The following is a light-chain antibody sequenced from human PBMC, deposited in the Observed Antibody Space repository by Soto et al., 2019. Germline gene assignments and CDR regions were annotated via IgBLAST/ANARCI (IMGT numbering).Light chain of an antibody. CDR2: EVT. V-gene: IGLV2-14*03. CDR3: CSHSSSITWM. J-gene: IGLJ3*02. CDR1: SSDVGGYNF. Sequence: QSALTQTASVSGSPGQSITISCTGTSSDVGGYNFVSWHQQHPGKAPKLIIHEVTNRLSGVSGRFSGSKSGNTAFLTISGLQAEDEAVYYCCSHSSSITWMFGGGTQLTVL.